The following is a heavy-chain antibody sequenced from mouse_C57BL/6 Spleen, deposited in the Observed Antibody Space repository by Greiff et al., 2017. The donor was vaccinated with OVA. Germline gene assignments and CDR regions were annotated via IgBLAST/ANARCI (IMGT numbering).Heavy chain of an antibody. J-gene: IGHJ1*03. CDR1: GFTFSDYG. V-gene: IGHV5-17*01. CDR3: ARYGYDGDFEV. Sequence: EVQVVESGGGLVKPGGSLKLSCAASGFTFSDYGMHWVRQAPEKGLEWVAYISSGSSTIYYADTVKGRFTISRDNAKNTLFLQMNSLRSEDTAMYYCARYGYDGDFEVWGTGTTVTVSS. D-gene: IGHD2-2*01. CDR2: ISSGSSTI.